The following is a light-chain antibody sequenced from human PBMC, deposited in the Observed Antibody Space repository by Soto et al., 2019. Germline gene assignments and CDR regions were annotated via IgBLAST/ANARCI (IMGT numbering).Light chain of an antibody. CDR1: NSDVGGYNY. CDR2: EVS. Sequence: QSVLTQPASVSGSPGQLITISCTGTNSDVGGYNYVSWYQQHPGKAPKLMIYEVSNRPSGVSNRFSGSKSGNTASLTISGLQAEDEADYYCQSYDSGLVGLVFGTGTKLTVL. CDR3: QSYDSGLVGLV. V-gene: IGLV2-14*01. J-gene: IGLJ2*01.